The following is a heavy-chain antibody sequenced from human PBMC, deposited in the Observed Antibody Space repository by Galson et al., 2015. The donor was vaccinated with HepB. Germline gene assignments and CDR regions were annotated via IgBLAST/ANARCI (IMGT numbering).Heavy chain of an antibody. J-gene: IGHJ6*02. CDR2: IYYSGRT. D-gene: IGHD1-26*01. Sequence: ETLSLTCTVSGGSISSYYWGWIRQPPGKGLEWIGYIYYSGRTNYNPSLESRVTISIDTSKNQFSLKVWSVTAADTALYYCARTSCGSSQNYYYYPMDVWGQGTTVTVSS. CDR1: GGSISSYY. CDR3: ARTSCGSSQNYYYYPMDV. V-gene: IGHV4-59*01.